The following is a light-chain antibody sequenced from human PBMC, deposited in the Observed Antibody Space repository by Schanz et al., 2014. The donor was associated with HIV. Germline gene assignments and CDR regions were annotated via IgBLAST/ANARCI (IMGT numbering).Light chain of an antibody. Sequence: QSALTQPASVSGSPGQSITISCTGTSSDVGGYNYVSWYQQHPGKAPKLMIYDVTKRPSGVPARFSGSKSGNSAFLTISGLQAEDEADYYCSSKRSGDTTPFVFGSGTKLTVL. CDR2: DVT. CDR1: SSDVGGYNY. V-gene: IGLV2-14*01. CDR3: SSKRSGDTTPFV. J-gene: IGLJ1*01.